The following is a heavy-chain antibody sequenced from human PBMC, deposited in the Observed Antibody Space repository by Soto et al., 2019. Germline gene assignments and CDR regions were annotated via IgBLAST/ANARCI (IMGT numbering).Heavy chain of an antibody. CDR3: ARDTIVGATTSFDP. D-gene: IGHD1-26*01. J-gene: IGHJ5*02. CDR1: GGTFSSYA. V-gene: IGHV1-69*13. CDR2: IIPIFGTA. Sequence: GASVKVSCKASGGTFSSYAISWLRQAPGQGLEWMGGIIPIFGTANYAQKFQGRVTITADESTSTAYMELSSLRSEDTAVYYCARDTIVGATTSFDPWGQGTLVTVSS.